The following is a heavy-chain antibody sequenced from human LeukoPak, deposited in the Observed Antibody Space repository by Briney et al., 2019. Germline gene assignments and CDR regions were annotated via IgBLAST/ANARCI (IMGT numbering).Heavy chain of an antibody. CDR2: ITSGSKYI. Sequence: PGGSLRLSCAASQFAFSSYSMNWFRQAPGKGLEWVASITSGSKYIFYADSVKGRFTISRDNAENSLFLQMNSLRAEDTGVYYCAKERDTAMVTIDYWGQGTLVTVSS. J-gene: IGHJ4*02. CDR3: AKERDTAMVTIDY. V-gene: IGHV3-21*01. D-gene: IGHD5-18*01. CDR1: QFAFSSYS.